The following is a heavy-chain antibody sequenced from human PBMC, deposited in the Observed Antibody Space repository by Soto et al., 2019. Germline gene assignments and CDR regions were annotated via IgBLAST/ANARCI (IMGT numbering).Heavy chain of an antibody. CDR2: IHYSGTT. CDR3: ARYNSYAIDY. D-gene: IGHD2-8*01. V-gene: IGHV4-59*01. CDR1: GTSISRYY. Sequence: VQLLEAGPGLVKPSETLSLTCTVSGTSISRYYWSWIRQPPGKGLEWIANIHYSGTTNYNPSLASRVTISVDTSKNQLSLKMTSVTAADRAIYFCARYNSYAIDYWGRGTLVTVSS. J-gene: IGHJ4*02.